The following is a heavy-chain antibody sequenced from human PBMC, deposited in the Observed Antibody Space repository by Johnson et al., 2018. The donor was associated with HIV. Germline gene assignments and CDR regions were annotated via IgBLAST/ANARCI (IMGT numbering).Heavy chain of an antibody. Sequence: EVQLMESGGGLVQPGGSLRLSCAASGFTVSSNYMSWVRQAPGKGLEWVSVIYSGGSTYYADSVKDRFTISRDNSKNTLYLQMNSLRAEDTAVYYCARGRDGYNADAFDIWGQGTMVTVSS. CDR2: IYSGGST. J-gene: IGHJ3*02. CDR1: GFTVSSNY. CDR3: ARGRDGYNADAFDI. V-gene: IGHV3-66*01. D-gene: IGHD5-24*01.